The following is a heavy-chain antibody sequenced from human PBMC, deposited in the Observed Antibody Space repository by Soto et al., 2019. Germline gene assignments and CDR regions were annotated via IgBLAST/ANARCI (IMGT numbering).Heavy chain of an antibody. D-gene: IGHD6-19*01. Sequence: GGSLRLSCAASGFTFSSYSMNWISQAPGKGLEWVSSISSSSSYIYYADSVKGRFTISRDNAKNSLYLQMNSLRAEDTAVYYCARDPSDSSGFTLYYYYGMDVWGQGTTVTVSS. V-gene: IGHV3-21*01. CDR2: ISSSSSYI. J-gene: IGHJ6*02. CDR3: ARDPSDSSGFTLYYYYGMDV. CDR1: GFTFSSYS.